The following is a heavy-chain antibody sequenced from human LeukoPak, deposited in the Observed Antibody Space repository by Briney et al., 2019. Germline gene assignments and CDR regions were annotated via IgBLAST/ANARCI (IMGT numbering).Heavy chain of an antibody. CDR2: ISYDGANK. D-gene: IGHD3-16*01. Sequence: GGSLRLSCTASGFTFSSYTMHWVRQAPGKGLEWVAVISYDGANKYYADSVKGRFTISRDNSKNTLYLEMNSLIPEDTAVFFCGRVRPDWGSYLFDYWGQGTLLTVSS. J-gene: IGHJ4*02. CDR1: GFTFSSYT. V-gene: IGHV3-30-3*01. CDR3: GRVRPDWGSYLFDY.